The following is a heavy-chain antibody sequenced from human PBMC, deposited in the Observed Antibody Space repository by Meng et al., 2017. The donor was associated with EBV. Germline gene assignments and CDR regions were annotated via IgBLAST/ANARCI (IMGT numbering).Heavy chain of an antibody. J-gene: IGHJ4*02. CDR3: ASESGRGYTPDY. D-gene: IGHD3-10*01. CDR2: FLPRLGAP. V-gene: IGHV1-69*01. CDR1: GGPFRYYA. Sequence: QVQLGQVAAEVKKPGSAVKVSCKTSGGPFRYYAISWVRQAPGQGLEWLGGFLPRLGAPNYAQKFHGRVKITADESTSTHYMDLSSLRSEDTAIYYCASESGRGYTPDYWGQGTLVTAPQ.